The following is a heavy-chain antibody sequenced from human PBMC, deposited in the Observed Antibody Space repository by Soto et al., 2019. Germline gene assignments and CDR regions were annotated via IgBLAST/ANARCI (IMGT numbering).Heavy chain of an antibody. CDR1: GFTFSHYA. Sequence: GGSLRLSCAVSGFTFSHYALIWVRQATGKGLEWVAGISGSGFRTDYADSVKGRLTITRDNSTNPLYLQMTRLRVEDTDKYYCAKGVWYCSGGNCDVIYYGMDVWGQGPTVTVSS. CDR2: ISGSGFRT. V-gene: IGHV3-23*01. CDR3: AKGVWYCSGGNCDVIYYGMDV. J-gene: IGHJ6*02. D-gene: IGHD2-15*01.